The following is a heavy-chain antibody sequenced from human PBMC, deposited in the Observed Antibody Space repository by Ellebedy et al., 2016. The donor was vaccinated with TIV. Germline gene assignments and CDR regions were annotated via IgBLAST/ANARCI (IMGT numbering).Heavy chain of an antibody. J-gene: IGHJ6*02. CDR1: GFTLSNYW. D-gene: IGHD3-22*01. Sequence: GESLKISCAASGFTLSNYWITWVRQAPGKGLEWVANIKEDGSEKNYVDSVKGRLTISRDNAKNSLYLQMKSLRAEDTAVYYCARRITMIVENYYYYGMDVWGQGTTVTVSS. V-gene: IGHV3-7*01. CDR3: ARRITMIVENYYYYGMDV. CDR2: IKEDGSEK.